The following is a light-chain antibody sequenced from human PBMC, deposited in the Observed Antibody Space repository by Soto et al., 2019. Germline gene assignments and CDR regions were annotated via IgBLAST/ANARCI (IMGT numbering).Light chain of an antibody. Sequence: QLVLTQPSSVSGTPGQGVTISCSGSISNIGNNYVYWFHQLPGTAPKVLSNRNDQRPSGVPDRFSGSKSGTSASLAISGLRSEDEADYYCAAWDDTVRSYVFGTGTKVTVL. V-gene: IGLV1-47*01. CDR2: RND. CDR3: AAWDDTVRSYV. J-gene: IGLJ1*01. CDR1: ISNIGNNY.